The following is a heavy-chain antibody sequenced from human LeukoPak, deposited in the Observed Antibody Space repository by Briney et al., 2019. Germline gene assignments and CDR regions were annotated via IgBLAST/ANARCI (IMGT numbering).Heavy chain of an antibody. CDR2: ISWTHITT. V-gene: IGHV3-43*01. CDR3: ARDRKITFGGVIVIPYYFDY. D-gene: IGHD3-16*02. J-gene: IGHJ4*02. CDR1: GFTFDDYT. Sequence: GGSLRLSCAASGFTFDDYTMHWVRQAPGKGLEWVSLISWTHITTYYADSVKGRFTISRDNAKNSLYLQMNSLRAEDTAVYYCARDRKITFGGVIVIPYYFDYWGQGTLVTVSS.